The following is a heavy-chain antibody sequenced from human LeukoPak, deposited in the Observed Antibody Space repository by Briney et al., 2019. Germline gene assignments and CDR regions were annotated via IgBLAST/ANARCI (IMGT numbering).Heavy chain of an antibody. CDR2: INQDGREK. V-gene: IGHV3-7*01. Sequence: GGSLRVSCAASGFIFRNYWMSWGREAPGKGLEWVAIINQDGREKHYVDSVKGRFTISRDNAKNSLYLQMNSLRAEDTAVYYCARLYSSSSFFPWGQGTLVTVSS. J-gene: IGHJ5*02. CDR1: GFIFRNYW. CDR3: ARLYSSSSFFP. D-gene: IGHD6-6*01.